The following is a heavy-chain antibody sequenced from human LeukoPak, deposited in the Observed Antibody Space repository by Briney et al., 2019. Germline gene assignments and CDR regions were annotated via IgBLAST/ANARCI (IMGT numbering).Heavy chain of an antibody. V-gene: IGHV1-18*01. Sequence: ASVKVSCKASGYTFTSYGISWVRQAPGQGLEWMGWISAYNGNTNYAQKLQGRVTMTTDTSTSTAYMELRSLRSDDTAVYYCARDLGYYDSSGYYYDWGQGTLVTVSS. D-gene: IGHD3-22*01. CDR3: ARDLGYYDSSGYYYD. CDR1: GYTFTSYG. J-gene: IGHJ4*02. CDR2: ISAYNGNT.